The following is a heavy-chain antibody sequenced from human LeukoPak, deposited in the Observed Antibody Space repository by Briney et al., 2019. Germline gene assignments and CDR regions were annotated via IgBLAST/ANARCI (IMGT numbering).Heavy chain of an antibody. CDR3: ARRSYYYDSSGYYYGN. J-gene: IGHJ4*02. Sequence: SETLSLTCTVSGGSISSSSYYWSWIRQPPGKGLEWIGEINHSGSTNYNPSLKSRVTISVDTSKNQFSLKLSSVTAADTAVYYCARRSYYYDSSGYYYGNWGQGTLVTVSS. V-gene: IGHV4-39*07. D-gene: IGHD3-22*01. CDR1: GGSISSSSYY. CDR2: INHSGST.